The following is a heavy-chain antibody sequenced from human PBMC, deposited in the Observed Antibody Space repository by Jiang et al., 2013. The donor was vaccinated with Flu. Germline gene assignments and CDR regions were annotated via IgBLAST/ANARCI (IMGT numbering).Heavy chain of an antibody. CDR3: AKGGNTIFGPDPTHYYYYYGMDV. Sequence: VQLVESGGGLVQPGGSLRLSCTASGFTFSSYAMSWVRQAPGKGLEWVSAISGSGGSTYYADSVKGRFTISRDNSKNTLYLQMNGLRAEDTAVYYCAKGGNTIFGPDPTHYYYYYGMDVWGQGTTVTVSS. CDR1: GFTFSSYA. D-gene: IGHD3-3*01. J-gene: IGHJ6*02. V-gene: IGHV3-23*04. CDR2: ISGSGGST.